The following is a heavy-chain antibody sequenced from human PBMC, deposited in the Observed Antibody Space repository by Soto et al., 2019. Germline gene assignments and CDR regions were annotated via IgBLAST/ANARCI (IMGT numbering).Heavy chain of an antibody. CDR3: ASRLWSGYAAANHAFDI. D-gene: IGHD3-3*01. Sequence: SVKVSCKASGGTFSSYAISWVRQAPGQGLEWMGGIIPIFGTANYAQKFQGRVTITADKSTGTAYMELSSLRSEDTAVYYCASRLWSGYAAANHAFDIWGQGTMVTVSS. V-gene: IGHV1-69*06. CDR2: IIPIFGTA. CDR1: GGTFSSYA. J-gene: IGHJ3*02.